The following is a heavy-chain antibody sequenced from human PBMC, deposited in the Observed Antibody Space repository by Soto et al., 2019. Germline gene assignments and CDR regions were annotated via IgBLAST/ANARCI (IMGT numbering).Heavy chain of an antibody. CDR2: ISGDDGST. CDR1: GFTFSSYA. CDR3: AKFSNTNTD. V-gene: IGHV3-23*01. J-gene: IGHJ4*02. D-gene: IGHD3-3*01. Sequence: GGSLRLSCAASGFTFSSYAMTWVRQAPGKGLKWVSSISGDDGSTYYADSVKGRFTISRDNSKNTLYLQMNSLRAEDKAVYYCAKFSNTNTDWGQGTQVTVSS.